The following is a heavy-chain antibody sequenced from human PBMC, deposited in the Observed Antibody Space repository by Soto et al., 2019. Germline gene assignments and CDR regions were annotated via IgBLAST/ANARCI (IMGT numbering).Heavy chain of an antibody. Sequence: GGSLRLSCAASGFTFSSYAMSWVRQAPGKGLEWVSAISGSGGSTYYANSVKGRFTISSDKSKNTLYLQMNSLRAEDTAVYYCAKDLVVVPAAIDYWGQGTLVTVSS. CDR2: ISGSGGST. V-gene: IGHV3-23*01. J-gene: IGHJ4*02. CDR1: GFTFSSYA. CDR3: AKDLVVVPAAIDY. D-gene: IGHD2-2*01.